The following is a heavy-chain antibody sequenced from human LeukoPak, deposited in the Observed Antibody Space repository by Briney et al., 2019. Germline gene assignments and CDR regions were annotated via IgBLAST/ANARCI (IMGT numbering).Heavy chain of an antibody. CDR1: TFTLSDYY. CDR2: ISSSGSFI. CDR3: AREMDSSGYFDY. D-gene: IGHD3-22*01. Sequence: GGSLRLSCAASTFTLSDYYMRWIRQATGKGLEWVSHISSSGSFIYYADSVKGRFTISRDNSKNTLYLQMNSLRAEDTAVYYCAREMDSSGYFDYWGQGTLVTVSS. J-gene: IGHJ4*02. V-gene: IGHV3-11*01.